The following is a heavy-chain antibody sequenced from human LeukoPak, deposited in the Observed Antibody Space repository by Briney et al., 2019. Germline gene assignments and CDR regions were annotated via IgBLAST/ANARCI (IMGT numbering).Heavy chain of an antibody. Sequence: ASVKVSCKASGYTFTSYGISWVRQAPGQGLEWMGLISAYNGNTSYAQKLQGRVTMTTATSTSTAYMELRSLRSDDTAVYYCARGTIIATRFRLNDAFDIWGQGTMVTVSS. CDR1: GYTFTSYG. V-gene: IGHV1-18*01. J-gene: IGHJ3*02. CDR2: ISAYNGNT. D-gene: IGHD3-22*01. CDR3: ARGTIIATRFRLNDAFDI.